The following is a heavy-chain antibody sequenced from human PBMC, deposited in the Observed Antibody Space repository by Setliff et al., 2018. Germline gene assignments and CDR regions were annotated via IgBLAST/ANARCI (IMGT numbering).Heavy chain of an antibody. V-gene: IGHV4-30-4*08. CDR2: INHSGSA. D-gene: IGHD1-26*01. Sequence: SETLSLTCTVSGDSISSGDYIWSWLRQPPGKGLDWIAHINHSGSANYNPSLKSRVTMTVDTSKNQFSLHLTPVTAADAAVYYGAREVGTSTSSYAFDVWGQGMMVTVSS. CDR3: AREVGTSTSSYAFDV. CDR1: GDSISSGDYI. J-gene: IGHJ3*01.